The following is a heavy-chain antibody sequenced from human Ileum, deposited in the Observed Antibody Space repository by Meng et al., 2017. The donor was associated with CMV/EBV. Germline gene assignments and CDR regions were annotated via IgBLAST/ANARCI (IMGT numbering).Heavy chain of an antibody. D-gene: IGHD3-10*01. CDR2: ISSDWSST. Sequence: GESLKIPCAASGLTFSGYWMHWVRQAPGKGLVWVARISSDWSSTNYADSVKGRFTISRDTAKVSLYLQMNSLRAEDTAVCYCARNHECNYGCFDSWGQGTLVTVSS. V-gene: IGHV3-74*01. CDR3: ARNHECNYGCFDS. J-gene: IGHJ4*02. CDR1: GLTFSGYW.